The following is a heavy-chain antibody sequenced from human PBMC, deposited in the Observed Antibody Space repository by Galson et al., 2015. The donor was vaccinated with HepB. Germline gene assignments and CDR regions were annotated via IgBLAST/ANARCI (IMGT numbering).Heavy chain of an antibody. CDR3: ARDTREPQSHYNYYALDV. CDR1: GDSVSSHSAA. J-gene: IGHJ6*02. CDR2: TYYRSKWYN. Sequence: CAISGDSVSSHSAAWNWIRQSPSRGLEWLGRTYYRSKWYNDYAVSVKSRVTINPDTSKNQFSLQVNSVTPEDTAVYYCARDTREPQSHYNYYALDVWGQGTTVTVSS. V-gene: IGHV6-1*01. D-gene: IGHD1-26*01.